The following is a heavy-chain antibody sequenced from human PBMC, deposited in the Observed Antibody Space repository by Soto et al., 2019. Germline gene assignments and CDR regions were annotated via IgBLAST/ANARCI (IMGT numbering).Heavy chain of an antibody. CDR2: ISSSSSYI. J-gene: IGHJ5*02. Sequence: EVQLVESGGGLVKPGGSLRLSCAASGFTFSSYSMNWVHQAPGKGLEWVSSISSSSSYIYYADSVKGRFTISRDNTKNSLYLQMNSLRAEDTAVYYCARQSEIQKGWFDPWGQGTLVTVSS. V-gene: IGHV3-21*01. CDR3: ARQSEIQKGWFDP. CDR1: GFTFSSYS. D-gene: IGHD5-18*01.